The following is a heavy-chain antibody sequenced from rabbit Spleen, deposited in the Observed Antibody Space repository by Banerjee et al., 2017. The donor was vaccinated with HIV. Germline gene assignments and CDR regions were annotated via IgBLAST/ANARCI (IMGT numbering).Heavy chain of an antibody. D-gene: IGHD7-1*01. J-gene: IGHJ6*01. V-gene: IGHV1S40*01. CDR3: ARDTGTSFSSYGMDL. Sequence: QSLEESGGDLVKPGASLTLTCTASGVSFSGSSYICWVRQAPGKGLEWIACIETGSSDFTYYASWAKGRFTISKTSSTTVTLQVTSLTAVDTATHFCARDTGTSFSSYGMDLWAQGPSSPS. CDR2: IETGSSDFT. CDR1: GVSFSGSSY.